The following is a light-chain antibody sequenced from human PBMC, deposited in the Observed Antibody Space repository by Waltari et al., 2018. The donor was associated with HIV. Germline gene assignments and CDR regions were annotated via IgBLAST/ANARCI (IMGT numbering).Light chain of an antibody. CDR3: QHYGSSPLT. J-gene: IGKJ4*01. V-gene: IGKV3-20*01. CDR1: QGVGSNY. Sequence: EIVLTQSPGTLSLSPGERATLSCRASQGVGSNYLAWYQQKPGQAPRLLIYGASSRAPGVPDTFSGSGSGTDFTLTINRLELEDFAVYYCQHYGSSPLTFGGGTKVEIK. CDR2: GAS.